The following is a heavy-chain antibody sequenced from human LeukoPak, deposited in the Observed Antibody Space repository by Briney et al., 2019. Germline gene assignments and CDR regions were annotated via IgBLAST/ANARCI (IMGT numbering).Heavy chain of an antibody. Sequence: SETLSLTCTVSGYSISSGYYWGWIRQPPGKGLEWIGSIYHSGSTYYNPSLKSRVTISVDTSENQFSLKVRSVTAADTAVYYCAREGVLGATFWSRDAFDIWGQGTMVTVSS. CDR1: GYSISSGYY. J-gene: IGHJ3*02. CDR2: IYHSGST. D-gene: IGHD1-26*01. V-gene: IGHV4-38-2*02. CDR3: AREGVLGATFWSRDAFDI.